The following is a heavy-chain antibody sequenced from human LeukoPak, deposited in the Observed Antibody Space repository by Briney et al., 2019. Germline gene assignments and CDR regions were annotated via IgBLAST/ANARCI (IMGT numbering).Heavy chain of an antibody. CDR2: IIPILGIA. Sequence: SVKVSSTASGGTFSSYAISWVRQAPGQGPEWMGRIIPILGIANYAQKFQGRVTITADKSTSTAYMELSSLRSEDTAVYYCARGLVGKQNYFDYWGQGTLVTVSS. CDR3: ARGLVGKQNYFDY. V-gene: IGHV1-69*04. D-gene: IGHD3-9*01. J-gene: IGHJ4*02. CDR1: GGTFSSYA.